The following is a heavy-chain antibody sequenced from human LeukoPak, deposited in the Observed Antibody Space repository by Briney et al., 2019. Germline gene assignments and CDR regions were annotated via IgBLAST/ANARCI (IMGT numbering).Heavy chain of an antibody. CDR3: ARAAATNYDFWSGPPQYFQH. D-gene: IGHD3-3*01. V-gene: IGHV4-59*01. Sequence: PSETLSLTCTVSGGSISSYYWSWIRQPPRKGLEWIGYIYYSGSTNYNPSLKSRVTISVDTSKNQFSLKLSSVTAADTAVYYCARAAATNYDFWSGPPQYFQHWGQGTLVTVSS. J-gene: IGHJ1*01. CDR1: GGSISSYY. CDR2: IYYSGST.